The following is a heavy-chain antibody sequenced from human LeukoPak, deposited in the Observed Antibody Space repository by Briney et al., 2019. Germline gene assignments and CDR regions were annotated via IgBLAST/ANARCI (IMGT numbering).Heavy chain of an antibody. CDR2: ISGSGGST. J-gene: IGHJ4*02. D-gene: IGHD2/OR15-2a*01. CDR1: GFTFSSYA. CDR3: ARVTYAVPDY. Sequence: GGSLRLSCAASGFTFSSYAMSWVRQAPGKGLEWVSGISGSGGSTYYADSVKGRFTISRDNAKNSLFLQMNSLRAEDTAVYYCARVTYAVPDYWGQGTLVAVSS. V-gene: IGHV3-23*01.